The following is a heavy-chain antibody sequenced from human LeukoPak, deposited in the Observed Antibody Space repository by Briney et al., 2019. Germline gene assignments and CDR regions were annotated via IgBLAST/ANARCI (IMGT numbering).Heavy chain of an antibody. V-gene: IGHV4-39*01. Sequence: ETLSLPCTVSGGSIISSSYDWCWIRQPPGKGLECIGSIYYSGSNYYDPSLKSRVTISVDTSKTQFSLKLSSVAAADTAVYYCARQRYCSSTSCYRNAVFCQHWGQGTLDSVSS. CDR2: IYYSGSN. CDR1: GGSIISSSYD. CDR3: ARQRYCSSTSCYRNAVFCQH. J-gene: IGHJ1*01. D-gene: IGHD2-2*02.